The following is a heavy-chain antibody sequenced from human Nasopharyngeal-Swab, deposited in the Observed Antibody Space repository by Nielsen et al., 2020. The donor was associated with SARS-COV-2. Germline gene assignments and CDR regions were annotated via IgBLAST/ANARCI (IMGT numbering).Heavy chain of an antibody. J-gene: IGHJ5*02. CDR2: IYYSGST. CDR3: ARLDGIAAAGTGWFDP. CDR1: GGPISSGGHD. D-gene: IGHD6-13*01. Sequence: TRSLTCTVSGGPISSGGHDWSRIRQHPGKGLEWIGYIYYSGSTYYNPSLKSRVTISVDTSKNQFSLKLSSVTAADTAVYYCARLDGIAAAGTGWFDPWGQGTLVTVSS. V-gene: IGHV4-31*03.